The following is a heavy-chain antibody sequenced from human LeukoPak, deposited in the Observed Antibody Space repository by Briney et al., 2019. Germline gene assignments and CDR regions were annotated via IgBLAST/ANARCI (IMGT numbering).Heavy chain of an antibody. CDR1: GFTFSSYA. D-gene: IGHD5-12*01. V-gene: IGHV3-23*01. CDR3: AKDRGYSGYDLHYYYYYGMDV. Sequence: GSLRLSCAASGFTFSSYAMSWVRQAPGKGLEWVSAISGSGGSTYYADSVKGRFTISRDNSKNTLYLQMNSLRAEDTAVYYCAKDRGYSGYDLHYYYYYGMDVWGQGTTVTVSS. CDR2: ISGSGGST. J-gene: IGHJ6*02.